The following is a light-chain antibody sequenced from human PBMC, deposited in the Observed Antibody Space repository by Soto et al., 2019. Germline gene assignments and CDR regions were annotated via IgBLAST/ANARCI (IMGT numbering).Light chain of an antibody. Sequence: IQMTQSPSSVSASVGDTVTITCRANQDLDQWLAWYQQKPGKAPKLLIYGVSSLERGVPSRFSGSRSGTDVTLTISSLQPEDVATYYCHQAHAFPHTFGPGTRV. CDR3: HQAHAFPHT. J-gene: IGKJ3*01. CDR2: GVS. V-gene: IGKV1D-12*01. CDR1: QDLDQW.